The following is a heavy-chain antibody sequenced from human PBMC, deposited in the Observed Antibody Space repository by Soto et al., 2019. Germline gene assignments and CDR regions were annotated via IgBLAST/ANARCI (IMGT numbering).Heavy chain of an antibody. CDR3: ARSSGGNFGIIIEGSNWYDP. Sequence: ASVKVSCKAPGDTFTSYYLNWVRQAPGQGLEWMGVINPHGGSTKYAQKFQGRVTMTRDASRSTVYMELSSLRSDDTAIYYCARSSGGNFGIIIEGSNWYDPWGQGTLVTVSS. CDR1: GDTFTSYY. J-gene: IGHJ5*02. CDR2: INPHGGST. V-gene: IGHV1-46*01. D-gene: IGHD3-3*01.